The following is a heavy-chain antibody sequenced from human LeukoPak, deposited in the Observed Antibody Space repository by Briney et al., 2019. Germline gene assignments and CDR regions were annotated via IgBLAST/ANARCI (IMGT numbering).Heavy chain of an antibody. D-gene: IGHD4-17*01. CDR3: ARDSPWGTTVTSVRFGY. CDR2: ISAYNGNT. CDR1: GYIFTSYG. J-gene: IGHJ4*02. Sequence: ASVKVSCKASGYIFTSYGISWVRQAPGQGLEWMGWISAYNGNTNYTQKLQGRVAMTTDTSTSTAYMELRSLRSDDTAVYYCARDSPWGTTVTSVRFGYWGQGTLVTVSS. V-gene: IGHV1-18*01.